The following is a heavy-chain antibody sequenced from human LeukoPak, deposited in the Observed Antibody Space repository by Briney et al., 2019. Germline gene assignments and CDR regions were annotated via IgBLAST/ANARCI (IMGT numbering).Heavy chain of an antibody. Sequence: MSSQTLSLTCTVSGGSISSGGYYWSWIRQPPGKGLEWIGYIYHSGSTYYNPFLKSRVTISVDRSKNQFSLKLSSVTAADTAVYYCARGGYSSSWYWFDPWGQGTLVTVSS. J-gene: IGHJ5*02. CDR1: GGSISSGGYY. CDR2: IYHSGST. CDR3: ARGGYSSSWYWFDP. D-gene: IGHD6-13*01. V-gene: IGHV4-30-2*01.